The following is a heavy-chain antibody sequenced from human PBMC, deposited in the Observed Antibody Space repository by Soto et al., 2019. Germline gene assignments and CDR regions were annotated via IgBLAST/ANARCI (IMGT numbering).Heavy chain of an antibody. CDR1: GFTFSNAW. V-gene: IGHV3-15*01. Sequence: GGSLRLSCAASGFTFSNAWMSWVRQAPGKGLEWVGRIKSKTDGGTTDYAAPVKGRFTISRDDSKNTLYLQMNSLKTEDTAVYYCTTEWYYYYYMDVWGKGTTVTVSS. J-gene: IGHJ6*03. CDR3: TTEWYYYYYMDV. CDR2: IKSKTDGGTT.